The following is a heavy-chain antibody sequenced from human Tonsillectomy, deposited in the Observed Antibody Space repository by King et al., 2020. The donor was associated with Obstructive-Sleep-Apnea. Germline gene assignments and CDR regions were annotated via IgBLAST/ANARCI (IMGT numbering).Heavy chain of an antibody. CDR3: ARGRADYGSGTYYFDY. J-gene: IGHJ4*02. CDR1: GYTFTSYD. D-gene: IGHD3-10*01. Sequence: VQLVQSGAEVKKPGASVKVSCKASGYTFTSYDINWVRQATGQGLELMGCMKPNSGNTGYAQKFKGRVTMTRNTSISTAYMELSSLRSEDTAVYYCARGRADYGSGTYYFDYWGQGTLVTVSS. CDR2: MKPNSGNT. V-gene: IGHV1-8*01.